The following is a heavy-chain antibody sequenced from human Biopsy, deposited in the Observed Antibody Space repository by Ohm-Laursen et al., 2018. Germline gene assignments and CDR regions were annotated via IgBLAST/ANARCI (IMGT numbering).Heavy chain of an antibody. CDR2: IDTINGGT. Sequence: APVKVSCKTSGYTFSSSDINWVRQAPGQGLEWIGWIDTINGGTRSAQKFQGRVTMTRDTSISTAYMELSRLTSDDTAVYYCARERDPWGQGTLVTVSS. J-gene: IGHJ5*02. V-gene: IGHV1-2*02. CDR1: GYTFSSSD. CDR3: ARERDP.